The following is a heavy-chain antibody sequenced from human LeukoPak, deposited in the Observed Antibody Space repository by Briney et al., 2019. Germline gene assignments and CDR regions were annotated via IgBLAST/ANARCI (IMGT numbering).Heavy chain of an antibody. Sequence: GGSLRLSCAASGFTFSTYWMSWVRQAPGKGLEWVANINQDGSVKYYMDSVKGRFTISRDNSKNTLYLQMNSLRAEDTAVYYCARDRTRGSYPYYYYGMDVWGQGTTVTVSS. CDR3: ARDRTRGSYPYYYYGMDV. V-gene: IGHV3-7*01. J-gene: IGHJ6*02. CDR2: INQDGSVK. D-gene: IGHD1-26*01. CDR1: GFTFSTYW.